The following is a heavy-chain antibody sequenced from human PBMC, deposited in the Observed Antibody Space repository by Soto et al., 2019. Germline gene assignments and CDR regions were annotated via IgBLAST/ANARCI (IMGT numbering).Heavy chain of an antibody. Sequence: ASVKVSCKASGYTFNSYGISWVRQAPGQGLEWMAWISAYNGNANYAQRLQGRVTLTTDTSTSTAYMELRSLRSDDTAVYYCARDDRTTVRGSHADLDYWDKGPLVTVSS. CDR1: GYTFNSYG. D-gene: IGHD3-10*01. CDR3: ARDDRTTVRGSHADLDY. J-gene: IGHJ4*02. CDR2: ISAYNGNA. V-gene: IGHV1-18*01.